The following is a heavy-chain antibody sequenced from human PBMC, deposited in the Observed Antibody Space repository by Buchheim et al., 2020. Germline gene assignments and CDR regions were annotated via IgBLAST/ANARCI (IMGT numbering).Heavy chain of an antibody. CDR1: GGTFSSYT. V-gene: IGHV1-8*02. Sequence: QVQLVQSGAEVKKPGSSVKVSCKASGGTFSSYTISWVRQAPGQGLEWMGWMNPNSGNTGYAQKFQGRVTMTRNTSISTAYMELSSLRSEDTAVYYCARAPTAGQQLVSYYYYGMDVWGQGTT. D-gene: IGHD6-13*01. J-gene: IGHJ6*02. CDR2: MNPNSGNT. CDR3: ARAPTAGQQLVSYYYYGMDV.